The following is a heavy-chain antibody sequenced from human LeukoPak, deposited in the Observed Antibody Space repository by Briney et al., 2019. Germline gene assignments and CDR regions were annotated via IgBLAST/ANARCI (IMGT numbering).Heavy chain of an antibody. CDR1: GYSISSGYY. J-gene: IGHJ4*02. D-gene: IGHD4-17*01. Sequence: SETLSLTCAVSGYSISSGYYWGWSRQAPGKGLEGIGCIYHSGSTSYNPSRMSRVTISVDPSKSQFSLNLSSVTAADTAVYYCARERYGDYRFDYWGQGTLVTVSS. CDR2: IYHSGST. V-gene: IGHV4-38-2*02. CDR3: ARERYGDYRFDY.